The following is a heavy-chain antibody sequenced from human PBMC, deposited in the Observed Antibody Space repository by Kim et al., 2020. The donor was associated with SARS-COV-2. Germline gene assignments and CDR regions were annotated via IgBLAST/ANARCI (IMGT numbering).Heavy chain of an antibody. D-gene: IGHD6-25*01. CDR1: GFSVSNNY. J-gene: IGHJ4*02. CDR2: INRDDKT. V-gene: IGHV3-53*01. Sequence: GGSLRLSCAASGFSVSNNYMHWFRQAPGKGLEWVSLINRDDKTFYADSVKGRFTISRDNSKNTLDLQMNSLRAEDTALYCCAGGRGYLIDYWGQGTLVTVSS. CDR3: AGGRGYLIDY.